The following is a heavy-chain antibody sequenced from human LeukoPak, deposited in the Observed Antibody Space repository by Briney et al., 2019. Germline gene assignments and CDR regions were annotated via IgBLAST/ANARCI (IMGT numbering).Heavy chain of an antibody. CDR1: GGTFSNYA. CDR3: ARGWLAETMVVTPYNY. J-gene: IGHJ4*02. CDR2: IIPIFGTA. Sequence: SVKVSCKASGGTFSNYAISWVRQAPGQGLEWMGGIIPIFGTANYAQKFQGRVTITADESTSTAYVELSSLRSEDTAVYYCARGWLAETMVVTPYNYWGQGTLVTVSS. V-gene: IGHV1-69*13. D-gene: IGHD4-23*01.